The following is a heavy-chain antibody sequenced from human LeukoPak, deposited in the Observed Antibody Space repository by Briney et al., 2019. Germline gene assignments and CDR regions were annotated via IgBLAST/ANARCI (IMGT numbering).Heavy chain of an antibody. CDR3: ARGGYCSSTSCNHNWFDP. CDR2: ITSSSSTI. V-gene: IGHV3-48*04. Sequence: GGSLRLSCAASGFTFSTYSMNWVRQAPGKGLEWVSYITSSSSTIYYADSVKGRFTISRGNAKNSLYLQMNSLRAEDTAVYYCARGGYCSSTSCNHNWFDPWGQGTLVAVSS. J-gene: IGHJ5*02. D-gene: IGHD2-2*01. CDR1: GFTFSTYS.